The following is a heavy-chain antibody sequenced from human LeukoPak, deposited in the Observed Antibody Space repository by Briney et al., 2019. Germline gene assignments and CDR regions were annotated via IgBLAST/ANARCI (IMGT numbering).Heavy chain of an antibody. V-gene: IGHV3-23*01. J-gene: IGHJ3*02. Sequence: GGSLRLSCVASGFTFSSSWMHWVRQAPGKGLEWVSAISGSGGSTYYADSVKGRFTISRDNSKNTLYLQMNSLRAEDTAVYYCAKDFGLLRFLEWSISDAFDIWGQGTMVTVSS. CDR3: AKDFGLLRFLEWSISDAFDI. CDR2: ISGSGGST. D-gene: IGHD3-3*01. CDR1: GFTFSSSW.